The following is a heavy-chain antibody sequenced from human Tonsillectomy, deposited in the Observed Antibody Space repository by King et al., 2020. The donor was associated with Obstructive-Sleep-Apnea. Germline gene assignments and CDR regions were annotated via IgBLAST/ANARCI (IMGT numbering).Heavy chain of an antibody. J-gene: IGHJ6*02. CDR3: ATDLAVAGLYYYYGMAV. CDR1: GFTFSSYA. Sequence: VQLVESGGGLVQPGGSLRLSCAASGFTFSSYAMSWVRQAPGKGLEGGSAMSGSGGSTYYADSVKGRFTISRDNSKNQLYLQMNSLRAEDTAVYYCATDLAVAGLYYYYGMAVWGQGTTVTVSS. CDR2: MSGSGGST. D-gene: IGHD6-19*01. V-gene: IGHV3-23*04.